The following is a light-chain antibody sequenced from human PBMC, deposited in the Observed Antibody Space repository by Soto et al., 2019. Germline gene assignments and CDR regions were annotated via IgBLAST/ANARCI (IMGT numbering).Light chain of an antibody. CDR3: SSYTGSSKFV. Sequence: QSVLTQPASVSGSPGQSITISCTGTSSDVGGYDYVSWYQQLPGKAPKLLIYDVNNRPSGVSHRFSGSKSGNTASLTNSGLQAEDEADYYCSSYTGSSKFVFGTGTKLTVL. J-gene: IGLJ1*01. V-gene: IGLV2-14*01. CDR2: DVN. CDR1: SSDVGGYDY.